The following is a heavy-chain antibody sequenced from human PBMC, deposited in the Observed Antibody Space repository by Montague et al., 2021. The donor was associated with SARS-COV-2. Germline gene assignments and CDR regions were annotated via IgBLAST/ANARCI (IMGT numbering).Heavy chain of an antibody. CDR1: GGSISSGGYY. J-gene: IGHJ4*02. V-gene: IGHV4-31*03. Sequence: TLSLTCTVSGGSISSGGYYWGWIRQHPGKGLEWIGYIYYSGSTYYNPSLKSRVTISVDTSKNQFSLKLSSVTAADTAVYYCARAPRNIFGVVLTFDYWGQGTLVTVSS. D-gene: IGHD3-3*01. CDR3: ARAPRNIFGVVLTFDY. CDR2: IYYSGST.